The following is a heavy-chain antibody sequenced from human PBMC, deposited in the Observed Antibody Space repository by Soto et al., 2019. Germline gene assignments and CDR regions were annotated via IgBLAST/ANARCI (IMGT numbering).Heavy chain of an antibody. CDR1: GGSISSSNYY. Sequence: PSGTLSLTCTVSGGSISSSNYYWGWIRQPPGKGLEWIGSIFYSGNTFYNPSLKSRVTISVDTSKNQFSLSLSSVTAADTAVYYCARRPGNDVYYGLDLWGQGTTVT. J-gene: IGHJ6*02. CDR3: ARRPGNDVYYGLDL. CDR2: IFYSGNT. V-gene: IGHV4-39*01.